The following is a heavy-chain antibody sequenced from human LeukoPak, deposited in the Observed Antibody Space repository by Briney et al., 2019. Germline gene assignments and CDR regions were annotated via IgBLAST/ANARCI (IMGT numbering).Heavy chain of an antibody. CDR3: ARVSSSWYQDWFFDL. V-gene: IGHV4-34*01. CDR2: INHSGST. J-gene: IGHJ2*01. CDR1: GGSFSGYY. Sequence: SETLSLTCAVYGGSFSGYYWSWIRQPPGKGLEWIGEINHSGSTNYNPSLKSRVTISVDTSKNQFSLKLSSVTAADTAVYYCARVSSSWYQDWFFDLWGRGTLVTVSS. D-gene: IGHD6-13*01.